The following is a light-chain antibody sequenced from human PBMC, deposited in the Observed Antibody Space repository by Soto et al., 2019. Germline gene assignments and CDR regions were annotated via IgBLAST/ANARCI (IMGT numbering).Light chain of an antibody. CDR1: SNDVGGYNY. J-gene: IGLJ2*01. CDR3: AAWDDSLSGQGVV. CDR2: DVS. V-gene: IGLV2-11*01. Sequence: QSALTQPRSVSGSPGQSVTISCTGTSNDVGGYNYVSWFQQHPGKVPKLMVYDVSYRPSGVPDRFSGSKSGNTASLTISGLRSEDEADYYCAAWDDSLSGQGVVFGGGTKLTVL.